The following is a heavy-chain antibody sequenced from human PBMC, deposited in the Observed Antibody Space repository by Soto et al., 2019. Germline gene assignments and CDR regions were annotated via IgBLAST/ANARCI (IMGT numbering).Heavy chain of an antibody. CDR1: GGTFSSYA. CDR2: IIPIFGTA. J-gene: IGHJ6*02. V-gene: IGHV1-69*13. Sequence: WASVKVSCKASGGTFSSYAISWVRQAPGQGLEWMGGIIPIFGTANYAQKFQGRVTITADESTSTAYMELSSLRSEDTAVYYCARVGQVVRGVTHYYYYGMDVWGQGTSVTVSS. CDR3: ARVGQVVRGVTHYYYYGMDV. D-gene: IGHD3-10*01.